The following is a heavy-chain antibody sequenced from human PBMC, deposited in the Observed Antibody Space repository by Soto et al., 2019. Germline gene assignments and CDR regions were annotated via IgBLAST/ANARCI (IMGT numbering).Heavy chain of an antibody. Sequence: GGSLRLSCAASGFTFSGSAMHWVRQASGKGLEWVGRIRSKANSYATAYAASVKGRFTISRDDSKNTAYLQMNSLKTEDTAVYYCARETYGDYVGYFDPWGQGILVTVSS. D-gene: IGHD4-17*01. J-gene: IGHJ5*02. CDR1: GFTFSGSA. CDR2: IRSKANSYAT. CDR3: ARETYGDYVGYFDP. V-gene: IGHV3-73*01.